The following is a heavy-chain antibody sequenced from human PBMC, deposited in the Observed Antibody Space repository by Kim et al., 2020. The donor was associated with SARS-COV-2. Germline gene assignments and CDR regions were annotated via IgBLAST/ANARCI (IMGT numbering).Heavy chain of an antibody. CDR1: GFTVSSNY. CDR3: KGGRGGGYYGSGSPPTWYYGMDV. Sequence: GGSLRLSCAASGFTVSSNYMSWVRQAPGKGLEWVSVIYSGGSTYYADSVKGRFTISRDNSKNTLYLQMNSLRAEDTAVYYCKGGRGGGYYGSGSPPTWYYGMDVWGQGTTVTVSS. D-gene: IGHD3-10*01. CDR2: IYSGGST. V-gene: IGHV3-53*01. J-gene: IGHJ6*02.